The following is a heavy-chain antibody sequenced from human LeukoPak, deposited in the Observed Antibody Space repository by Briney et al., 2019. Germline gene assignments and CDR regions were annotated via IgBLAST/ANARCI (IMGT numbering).Heavy chain of an antibody. V-gene: IGHV3-23*01. Sequence: GGSLRLSCAASGFTFSKYAMTWVRQAPGKGLEWVSAISSSTLKIYYADSVKGRFTISRDNSKNTLYLQMNSVRAEDTAVYYCAKDSGELLWFGELLSTINWFDPRGQGTLVTVSS. CDR3: AKDSGELLWFGELLSTINWFDP. CDR1: GFTFSKYA. D-gene: IGHD3-10*01. J-gene: IGHJ5*02. CDR2: ISSSTLKI.